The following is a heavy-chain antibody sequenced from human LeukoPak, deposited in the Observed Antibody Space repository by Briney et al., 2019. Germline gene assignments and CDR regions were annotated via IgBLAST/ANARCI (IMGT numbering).Heavy chain of an antibody. CDR3: ARAGYSSGWYV. D-gene: IGHD6-19*01. Sequence: PGGSLRLSCAASGFTFSSYGMSWVRQAPGKGLVWVSRINSDGSSTSYADSVKGRFTISRDNAKNTLYLQMNSLRAEDTAVYYCARAGYSSGWYVRGQGTLVTVSS. J-gene: IGHJ4*02. V-gene: IGHV3-74*01. CDR1: GFTFSSYG. CDR2: INSDGSST.